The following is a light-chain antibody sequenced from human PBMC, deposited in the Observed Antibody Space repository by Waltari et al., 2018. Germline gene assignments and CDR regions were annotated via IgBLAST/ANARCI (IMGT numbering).Light chain of an antibody. CDR2: AAA. V-gene: IGKV1-39*01. J-gene: IGKJ3*01. Sequence: DIQMTQSPSSLSASVGDRVTIPCRASQSISSYLNWYQQNPGKAPKLLIYAAASLQSGVPSRFSGSGSGTDFTLTISSLQPEDFATYYCQQSYSTPRRTFGPGTKVDIK. CDR1: QSISSY. CDR3: QQSYSTPRRT.